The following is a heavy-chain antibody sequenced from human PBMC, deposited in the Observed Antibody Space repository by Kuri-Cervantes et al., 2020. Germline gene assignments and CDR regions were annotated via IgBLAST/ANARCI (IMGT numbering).Heavy chain of an antibody. V-gene: IGHV7-4-1*02. CDR1: GYTFTSYG. D-gene: IGHD6-19*01. Sequence: ASVKVSCKASGYTFTSYGISWVRQAPGQGLEWMGWINTNTGNPTYAQGFTGRFVFSLDTSVSTAYLQISSLKAEDTAVYYCARGYSGAVGYGMDVWGQGTTVTVSS. CDR3: ARGYSGAVGYGMDV. CDR2: INTNTGNP. J-gene: IGHJ6*02.